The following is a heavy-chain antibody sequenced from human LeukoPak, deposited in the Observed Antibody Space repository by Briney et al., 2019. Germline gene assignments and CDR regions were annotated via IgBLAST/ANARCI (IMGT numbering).Heavy chain of an antibody. D-gene: IGHD2-21*01. J-gene: IGHJ4*02. CDR3: ARERLYCGGDCSDH. CDR2: ITSSGSTT. V-gene: IGHV3-11*04. Sequence: GGSLRLSCAASGFTFSNAWMSWVRQAPGKGLEWVSYITSSGSTTWYADSVEGRFAISRDNAKNSLYLQMNSLRAEDTAVYYCARERLYCGGDCSDHWGPGTLVTVSS. CDR1: GFTFSNAW.